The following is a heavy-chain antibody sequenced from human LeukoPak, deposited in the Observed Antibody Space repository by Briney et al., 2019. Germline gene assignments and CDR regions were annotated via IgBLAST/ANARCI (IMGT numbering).Heavy chain of an antibody. V-gene: IGHV1-46*01. J-gene: IGHJ6*04. D-gene: IGHD4-17*01. CDR3: AIYNQGVTTMDV. CDR1: GYTFTYYY. CDR2: INPGGGST. Sequence: ASVKVSCKASGYTFTYYYMHWVRQAPGQGLEWMGIINPGGGSTSYAQKFQGRVTMTRDTSTSTVYMELSSLRSEDTAVYYCAIYNQGVTTMDVWGKGTTVTVSS.